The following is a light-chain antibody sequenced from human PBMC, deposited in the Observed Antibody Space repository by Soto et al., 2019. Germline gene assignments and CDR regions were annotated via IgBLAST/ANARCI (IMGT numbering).Light chain of an antibody. J-gene: IGKJ5*01. CDR2: GAS. CDR1: QSVSTN. V-gene: IGKV3-11*01. Sequence: EIVLTQSPGTLSLSPGERATLSCRASQSVSTNLAWYQQTPGQAPRLLISGASTRASDIPARFSGYGSGTDFTLTISSLEPEDFAVYYCQQRSNWLITFGQGTRLEI. CDR3: QQRSNWLIT.